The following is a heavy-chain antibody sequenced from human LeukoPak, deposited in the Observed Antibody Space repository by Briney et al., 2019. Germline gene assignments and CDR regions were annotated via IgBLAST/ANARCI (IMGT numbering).Heavy chain of an antibody. V-gene: IGHV3-7*01. CDR1: GFTFSTSW. Sequence: GGSLRLSCAASGFTFSTSWMSWIRQAPGRGLEWVAHIKGDGSHIYYVDSVRGRFTISRDNTKESLYLQMNSLTDEDTAVYFYVSWHYSGTSWGQGTLVTVSS. CDR3: VSWHYSGTS. J-gene: IGHJ4*02. D-gene: IGHD3-10*01. CDR2: IKGDGSHI.